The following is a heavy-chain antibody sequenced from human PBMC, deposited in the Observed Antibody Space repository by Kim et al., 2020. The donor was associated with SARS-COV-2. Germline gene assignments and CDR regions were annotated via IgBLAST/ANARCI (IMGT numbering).Heavy chain of an antibody. J-gene: IGHJ6*02. CDR2: INPNSGGT. CDR1: GYTFTGYY. CDR3: ARDLTVDKVLLWFGELFLNNYGMDV. D-gene: IGHD3-10*01. Sequence: ASVKVSCKASGYTFTGYYMHWVRQAPGQGLEWMGRINPNSGGTNYAQKFQGRVTMTRDTSISTAYMELSRLRSDDTAVYYCARDLTVDKVLLWFGELFLNNYGMDVWGQGTTVTVSS. V-gene: IGHV1-2*06.